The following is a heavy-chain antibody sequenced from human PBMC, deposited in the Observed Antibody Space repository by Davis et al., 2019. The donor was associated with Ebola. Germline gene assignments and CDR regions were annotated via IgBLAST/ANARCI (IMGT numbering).Heavy chain of an antibody. Sequence: GGSLRLSCAASGFTFSSFALHWVRHAPGKGLEWVAVISHDGRNEFYGDSVKGRFTISRDNSKHTLYLHMSSLNIEDTAVYYCARAGQQLVFYYGLDVWGQGTTVTVSS. CDR2: ISHDGRNE. J-gene: IGHJ6*02. V-gene: IGHV3-30*04. D-gene: IGHD6-13*01. CDR1: GFTFSSFA. CDR3: ARAGQQLVFYYGLDV.